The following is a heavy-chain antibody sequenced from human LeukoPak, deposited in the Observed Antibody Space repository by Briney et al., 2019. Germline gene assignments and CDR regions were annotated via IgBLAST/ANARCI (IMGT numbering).Heavy chain of an antibody. D-gene: IGHD6-19*01. J-gene: IGHJ3*02. V-gene: IGHV3-74*01. Sequence: PGGSLRLSCAASGFTFSSYWMRWVRQAPGKGPVWVSRINNDGSGTTYADSVKGRFTISRDNAKNSLYLQMNSLRAEDTAVYYCARDLRSGWYPDAFDIWGQGTMVTVSS. CDR2: INNDGSGT. CDR3: ARDLRSGWYPDAFDI. CDR1: GFTFSSYW.